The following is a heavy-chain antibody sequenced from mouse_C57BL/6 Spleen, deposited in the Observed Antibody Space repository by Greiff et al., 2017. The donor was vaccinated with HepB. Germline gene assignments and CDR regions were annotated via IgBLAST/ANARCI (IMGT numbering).Heavy chain of an antibody. Sequence: VQLQQSGAELVRPGASVKLSCTASGFNIKDDYMHWVKQRPEQGLEWIGWIDPENGDTEYASKFQGKATITADTSSNTAYLQLSSLTSEDTAVYYFIYYGSSSWFAYWGQGTLVSVSA. CDR2: IDPENGDT. D-gene: IGHD1-1*01. V-gene: IGHV14-4*01. CDR1: GFNIKDDY. CDR3: IYYGSSSWFAY. J-gene: IGHJ3*01.